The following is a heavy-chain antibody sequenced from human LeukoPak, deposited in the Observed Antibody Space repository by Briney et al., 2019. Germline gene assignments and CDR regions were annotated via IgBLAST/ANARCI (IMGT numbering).Heavy chain of an antibody. CDR1: GGTFSSYA. CDR3: ARVPLGGGSMNIVGATPWFDP. V-gene: IGHV1-69*05. D-gene: IGHD1-26*01. CDR2: IIPIFGTA. J-gene: IGHJ5*02. Sequence: VASVKVSCKASGGTFSSYAISWVRQAPGQGLEWMGGIIPIFGTANYAQKFQGRVTITTDESTSTAYMELSSLRSEDTAVYYCARVPLGGGSMNIVGATPWFDPWGQGTLVTVSS.